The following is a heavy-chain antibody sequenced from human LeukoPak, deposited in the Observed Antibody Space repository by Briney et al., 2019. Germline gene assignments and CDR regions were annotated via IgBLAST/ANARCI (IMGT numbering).Heavy chain of an antibody. D-gene: IGHD6-13*01. CDR2: ISYDGSNK. J-gene: IGHJ5*01. V-gene: IGHV3-30*03. CDR3: ASEYTSNWYVY. Sequence: GGSLRLSCAASGFTFSRYWMHWVRQAPGKGLEWVASISYDGSNKHFADSVKGRFTISRDNSKKTLYLQMNSLRPEDTAVYYCASEYTSNWYVYWGQGTLVTVSS. CDR1: GFTFSRYW.